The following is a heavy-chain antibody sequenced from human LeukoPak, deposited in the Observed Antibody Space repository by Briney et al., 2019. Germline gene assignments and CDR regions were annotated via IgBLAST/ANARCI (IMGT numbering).Heavy chain of an antibody. CDR1: GGSFSGYY. Sequence: SETLSLTCAVYGGSFSGYYWSWLRQPPGKGLEWIGEINHSGSTNYNPSLKSRVTISVDTSKNQFSLKLSSVTAADTAVYYCASRSYDFWSGYYVDYWGQGTLVTVSS. CDR3: ASRSYDFWSGYYVDY. J-gene: IGHJ4*02. CDR2: INHSGST. D-gene: IGHD3-3*01. V-gene: IGHV4-34*01.